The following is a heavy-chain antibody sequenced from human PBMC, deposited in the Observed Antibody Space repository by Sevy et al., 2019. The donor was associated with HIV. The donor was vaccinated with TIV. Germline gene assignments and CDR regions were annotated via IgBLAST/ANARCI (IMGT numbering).Heavy chain of an antibody. CDR2: IRTKLNDYAT. V-gene: IGHV3-73*01. CDR3: TTFYHSDVDP. CDR1: GVTFSDSA. J-gene: IGHJ5*02. Sequence: GGSLRLSCAASGVTFSDSAVHWVRQASGKGLEWVGLIRTKLNDYATVYAASVKGRFTISRDDSKNTAYLQMDSVTTEDTAIYYCTTFYHSDVDPWGQGTLVTVSS.